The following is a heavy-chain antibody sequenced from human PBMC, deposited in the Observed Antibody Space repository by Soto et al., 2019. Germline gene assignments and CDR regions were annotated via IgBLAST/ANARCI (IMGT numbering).Heavy chain of an antibody. CDR3: AIIAYGSGTYLSAP. CDR2: IDVSSTTI. V-gene: IGHV3-48*02. Sequence: GGSLRLSCAVSGVTLSSYGMNWVRQAPGKGLEWVSYIDVSSTTIYYADSVKGRFTISRDNAKNSLFLQMNSLRDDDTAIYYCAIIAYGSGTYLSAPWGQGTLVTVS. D-gene: IGHD3-10*01. J-gene: IGHJ5*02. CDR1: GVTLSSYG.